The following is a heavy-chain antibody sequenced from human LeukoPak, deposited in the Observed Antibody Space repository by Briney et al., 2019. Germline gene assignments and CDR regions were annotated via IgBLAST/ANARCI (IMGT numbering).Heavy chain of an antibody. CDR1: GFTFSYYE. Sequence: PGGSLRLSCAASGFTFSYYEMNWVPQAPGKGLEWVSHIDSGGSTIYYADSVKGRFTISRDNAKDSLYLQMNSLRAEDTAVYYCASDSSVYYGLDVWGQGTTVTVS. CDR3: ASDSSVYYGLDV. CDR2: IDSGGSTI. J-gene: IGHJ6*02. D-gene: IGHD3-22*01. V-gene: IGHV3-48*03.